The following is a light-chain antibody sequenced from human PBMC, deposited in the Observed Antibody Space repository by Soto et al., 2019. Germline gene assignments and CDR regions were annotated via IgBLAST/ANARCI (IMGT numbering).Light chain of an antibody. CDR3: QQYATSPLT. J-gene: IGKJ4*01. Sequence: DIVLTQSPGTLSLSPGERAALSCGASQSLSNNFLAWYQQKPGQAPRLLISGASSRATGIPDRFSGSGSGTDFTLTITRVEPEDFAVYYCQQYATSPLTFGGGTKWIS. CDR1: QSLSNNF. V-gene: IGKV3-20*01. CDR2: GAS.